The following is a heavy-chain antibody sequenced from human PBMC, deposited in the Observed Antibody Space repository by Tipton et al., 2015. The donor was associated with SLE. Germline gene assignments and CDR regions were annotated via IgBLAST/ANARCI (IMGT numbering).Heavy chain of an antibody. D-gene: IGHD6-6*01. CDR3: ARDLGSSSDAFDI. J-gene: IGHJ3*02. V-gene: IGHV4-59*01. Sequence: WSWIRQPPGKGLEWIGYIYYSGSTYYNPSLESRVTISVDTSKNQFSLKLSSVTAADTAVYYCARDLGSSSDAFDIWGQGTMVTVSS. CDR2: IYYSGST.